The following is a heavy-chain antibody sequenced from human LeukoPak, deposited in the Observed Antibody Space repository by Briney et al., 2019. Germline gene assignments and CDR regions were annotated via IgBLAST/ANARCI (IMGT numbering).Heavy chain of an antibody. CDR2: ISAYNGNT. CDR1: GYTFTSYG. D-gene: IGHD2-15*01. J-gene: IGHJ6*03. Sequence: ASVKLSCKASGYTFTSYGISWVRQAPGQGLEWMGWISAYNGNTNYAQKLQGRVTMTTDTSTSTAYMELRSLRSDDTAVYYCARAGYCSGGSCFGGLYYYYYMDVWGKGTTVTVSS. V-gene: IGHV1-18*01. CDR3: ARAGYCSGGSCFGGLYYYYYMDV.